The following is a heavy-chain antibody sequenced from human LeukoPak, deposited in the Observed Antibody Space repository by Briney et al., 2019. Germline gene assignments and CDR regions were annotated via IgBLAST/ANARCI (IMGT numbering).Heavy chain of an antibody. D-gene: IGHD2-15*01. Sequence: SGGSLRLSCAASGFTFTSYAMNWVRQAPGKGLEWVSGISDSGGTFYADSVKGRFTISRDNSKNTLYLQMNRLRAEDTAVYYRAKELATPTNWGQGTLVTVSS. CDR2: ISDSGGT. V-gene: IGHV3-23*01. J-gene: IGHJ4*02. CDR3: AKELATPTN. CDR1: GFTFTSYA.